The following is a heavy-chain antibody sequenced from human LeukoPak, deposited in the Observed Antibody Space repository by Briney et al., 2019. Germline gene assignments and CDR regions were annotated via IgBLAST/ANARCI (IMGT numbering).Heavy chain of an antibody. Sequence: PSETLSLTCTVSGGSISSSSYYWGWIRQPPGKGLEWIGSIYYSGSTYYNPSLKSRVTISVDTSKNQFSLKLSSVTAADTAVYYCARYDHVLDYWGQGTLVTVSS. CDR1: GGSISSSSYY. V-gene: IGHV4-39*01. CDR3: ARYDHVLDY. D-gene: IGHD3-16*01. J-gene: IGHJ4*02. CDR2: IYYSGST.